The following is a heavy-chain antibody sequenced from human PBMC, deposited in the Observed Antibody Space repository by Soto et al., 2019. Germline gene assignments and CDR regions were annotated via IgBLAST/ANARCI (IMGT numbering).Heavy chain of an antibody. CDR3: ARGRQYYDILTGYYPSWFDP. Sequence: SETLSLTCAVYGGSFSGYYWSWIRQPPGKGLEWIGEINHSGSTNYNPSLKSRVTISVDTSKNQFSLKLSSVTAADTAVYYCARGRQYYDILTGYYPSWFDPWGQGTLVTVSS. CDR2: INHSGST. D-gene: IGHD3-9*01. CDR1: GGSFSGYY. J-gene: IGHJ5*02. V-gene: IGHV4-34*01.